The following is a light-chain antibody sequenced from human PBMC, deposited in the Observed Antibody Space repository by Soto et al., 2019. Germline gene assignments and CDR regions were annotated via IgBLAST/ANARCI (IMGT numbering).Light chain of an antibody. J-gene: IGKJ1*01. V-gene: IGKV3-15*01. CDR3: QQYNNWPPT. CDR2: GAS. CDR1: QSVSSN. Sequence: EIVMTQSPATLSVPPGERATLSCRASQSVSSNLAWNQQKPGQAPRLLIYGASTRATGIPARFSGSGSGTEFTLTISSLQSEDFAVYYCQQYNNWPPTFGQGTKVEIK.